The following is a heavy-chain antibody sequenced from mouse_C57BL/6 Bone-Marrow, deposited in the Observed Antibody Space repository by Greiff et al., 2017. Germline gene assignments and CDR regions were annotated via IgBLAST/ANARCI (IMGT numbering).Heavy chain of an antibody. CDR1: GFSFNTYA. CDR2: IRSKSNNYAT. CDR3: VRRGAVVEGYAMDY. J-gene: IGHJ4*01. Sequence: EVHLVESGGGLVQPKGSLKLSCAASGFSFNTYAMNWVRQAPGKGLEWVARIRSKSNNYATYYADSVKDRFTISRDDSESMLYLQMNNLKTEDTAMYYCVRRGAVVEGYAMDYWGQGTSVTVSS. V-gene: IGHV10-1*01. D-gene: IGHD1-1*01.